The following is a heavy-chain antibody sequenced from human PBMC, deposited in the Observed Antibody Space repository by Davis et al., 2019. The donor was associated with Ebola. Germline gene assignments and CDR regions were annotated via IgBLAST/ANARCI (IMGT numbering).Heavy chain of an antibody. Sequence: AASVKVSCKASGGTFSSYAISWVRQAPGQGLEWMGGMNPYSGNTNYAQKLQGRVTVTTDTSTSTAYMELRSLRSDDTAVYYCARPPCTSCSMDVWSQGTTVTVSS. V-gene: IGHV1-18*01. D-gene: IGHD2-2*01. CDR2: MNPYSGNT. CDR1: GGTFSSYA. J-gene: IGHJ6*02. CDR3: ARPPCTSCSMDV.